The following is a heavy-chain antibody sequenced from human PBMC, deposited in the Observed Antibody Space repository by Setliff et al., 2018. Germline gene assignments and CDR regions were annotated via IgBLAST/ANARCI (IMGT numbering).Heavy chain of an antibody. CDR3: ARDLQQLAGIDY. CDR1: GFSFSDYY. CDR2: ISNDAYTI. V-gene: IGHV3-11*04. Sequence: PGGSLRLSCAASGFSFSDYYMMWIRQAPGKGLEWVSYISNDAYTIHYADSMKGRVTVTTDTSTSTAYMELSSLRSEDTAVYYCARDLQQLAGIDYWGQGTLVTVSS. D-gene: IGHD6-13*01. J-gene: IGHJ4*02.